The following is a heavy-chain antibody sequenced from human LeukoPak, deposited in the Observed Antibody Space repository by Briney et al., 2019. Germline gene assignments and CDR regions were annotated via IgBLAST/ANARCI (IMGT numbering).Heavy chain of an antibody. CDR2: ISYDGSTK. CDR3: VRDLSGCSCD. CDR1: GFTFSNYG. V-gene: IGHV3-33*05. J-gene: IGHJ4*02. D-gene: IGHD2-15*01. Sequence: GKSLRLSCAASGFTFSNYGMHWVRQAPGKGLEWVAVISYDGSTKYYADSVKGRFTISRDNSKNTVYLQMNSLRAEDTAVYYCVRDLSGCSCDWGQGTLVTVSS.